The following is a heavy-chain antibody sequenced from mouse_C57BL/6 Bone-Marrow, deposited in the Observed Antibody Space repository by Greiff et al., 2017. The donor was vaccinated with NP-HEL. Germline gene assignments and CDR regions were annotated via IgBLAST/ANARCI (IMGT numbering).Heavy chain of an antibody. J-gene: IGHJ1*03. CDR2: ISYDGSN. D-gene: IGHD2-3*01. CDR1: GYSITSGYY. V-gene: IGHV3-6*01. Sequence: EVKLLESGPGLVKPSQSLSLTCSVTGYSITSGYYWNWIRQFPGNKLEWMGYISYDGSNNYNPSLKNRISITRDTSKNQFFLKLNSVTTEDTATYYCARDRVNDGYYGYFDVWGTGTTVTVSS. CDR3: ARDRVNDGYYGYFDV.